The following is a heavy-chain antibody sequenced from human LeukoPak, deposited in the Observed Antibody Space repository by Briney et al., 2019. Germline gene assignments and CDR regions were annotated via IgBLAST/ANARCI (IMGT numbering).Heavy chain of an antibody. D-gene: IGHD4-17*01. CDR1: GYTLTELS. J-gene: IGHJ3*02. V-gene: IGHV1-24*01. CDR3: ATDRGQDYGDNSAFDI. Sequence: ASVKVSCKVSGYTLTELSMHWVRQAPGKGLEWMGGFDPEDGETIYAQKFQGRVTMTEDTSTDTAYMELSSLRSEDTAVYYCATDRGQDYGDNSAFDIWGQGTMVTVSS. CDR2: FDPEDGET.